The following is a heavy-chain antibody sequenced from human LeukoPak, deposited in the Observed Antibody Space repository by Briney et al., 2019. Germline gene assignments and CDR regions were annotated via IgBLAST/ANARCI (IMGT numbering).Heavy chain of an antibody. V-gene: IGHV3-23*01. CDR3: AKDQFGYSSSWFDY. D-gene: IGHD6-13*01. Sequence: HPGGSLRLSCAASGFTFSSYGMSWVRQAPGKGLEWVSTISGSGGGTFYADSVKGRFTISRDNSKNTLYLQMNSLRAEDAAVYYCAKDQFGYSSSWFDYWGQGTLVTVSS. CDR2: ISGSGGGT. J-gene: IGHJ4*02. CDR1: GFTFSSYG.